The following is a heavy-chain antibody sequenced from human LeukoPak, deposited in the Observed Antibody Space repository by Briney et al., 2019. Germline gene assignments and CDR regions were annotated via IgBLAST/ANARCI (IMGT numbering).Heavy chain of an antibody. Sequence: PGGSLRLSCAASGFTFSSYSMNWVRQAPGKGLEWVSSISSSSSYIYYADSVKGRFTISRDNAKNSLYLQMNSLRAEDTAVYYCARRRGRSQGPYGMDVWGEGTTVTVSS. CDR1: GFTFSSYS. J-gene: IGHJ6*04. CDR3: ARRRGRSQGPYGMDV. CDR2: ISSSSSYI. V-gene: IGHV3-21*01.